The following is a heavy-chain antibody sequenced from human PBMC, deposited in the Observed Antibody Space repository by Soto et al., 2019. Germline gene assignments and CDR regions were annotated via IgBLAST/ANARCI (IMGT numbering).Heavy chain of an antibody. J-gene: IGHJ6*02. CDR3: ARELDGIDV. V-gene: IGHV3-11*05. Sequence: QVQLVESGGGLVKPGGSLRLSCAASGLTFSDYYMSWIRQAPGKGLEWVSYITLRGDYTKYADSVQGRFTISRDNAKNSLYLQMNSLRAEDTAVYYCARELDGIDVWGQGTTVIVSS. CDR2: ITLRGDYT. CDR1: GLTFSDYY.